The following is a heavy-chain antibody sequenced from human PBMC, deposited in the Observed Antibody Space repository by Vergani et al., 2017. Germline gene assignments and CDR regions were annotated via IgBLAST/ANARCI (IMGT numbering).Heavy chain of an antibody. CDR3: AGVSSYDSKLVDY. Sequence: EVQLVESGGGLVKPGGSLRLSCAASGFIFSTYDMNWVRQAPGKGLEWVASISSSGSYIYYADSVKGRFTISRDNAKNTLYLQMNSLRAEDTAVYYCAGVSSYDSKLVDYWGQGTLVTISS. CDR1: GFIFSTYD. V-gene: IGHV3-21*01. D-gene: IGHD3-22*01. J-gene: IGHJ4*02. CDR2: ISSSGSYI.